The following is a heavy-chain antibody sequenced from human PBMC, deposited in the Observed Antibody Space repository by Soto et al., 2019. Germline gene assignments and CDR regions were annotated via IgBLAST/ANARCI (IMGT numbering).Heavy chain of an antibody. CDR3: ARVMLDLGYCRGGSCQNSFDP. Sequence: SETLSLTCTVSGGSISSYYWSWIRQPPGKGLEWIGYIYYSGSTNYNPSLKSRVTISVDTSKNQFSLKLSSVTAADTAVYYFARVMLDLGYCRGGSCQNSFDPWGQGTLVTLSS. V-gene: IGHV4-59*08. D-gene: IGHD2-15*01. CDR2: IYYSGST. J-gene: IGHJ5*02. CDR1: GGSISSYY.